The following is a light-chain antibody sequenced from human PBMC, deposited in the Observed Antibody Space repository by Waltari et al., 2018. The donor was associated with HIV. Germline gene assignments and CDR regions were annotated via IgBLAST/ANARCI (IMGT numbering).Light chain of an antibody. CDR1: SNTNGYRG. CDR2: SND. V-gene: IGLV10-54*04. Sequence: QEGLTQPPSVSTDLGQTATLTCTANSNTNGYRGAVLLHKHQAHPPKHLMYSNDNRPAWVLESFSSSSSGNTASLTIAGLLPADEAAYYCSAWDRSLSAWVFGGGTKLTVL. J-gene: IGLJ3*02. CDR3: SAWDRSLSAWV.